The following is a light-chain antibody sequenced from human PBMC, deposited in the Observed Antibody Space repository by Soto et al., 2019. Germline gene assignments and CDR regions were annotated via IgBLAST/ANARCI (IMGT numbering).Light chain of an antibody. CDR2: GAS. V-gene: IGKV3D-20*02. Sequence: EIVLTQSPDTLSLSPGATATLSCRASQTVIHNYLAWHQQKPGQPPRLLVYGASSRATGIPDRFSGSGSGTDLTITISRLEPEDGEVYEGQQRSNWRLTFGGGTKVDIK. CDR3: QQRSNWRLT. J-gene: IGKJ4*01. CDR1: QTVIHNY.